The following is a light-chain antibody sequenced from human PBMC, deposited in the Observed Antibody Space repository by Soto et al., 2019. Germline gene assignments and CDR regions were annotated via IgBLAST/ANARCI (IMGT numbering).Light chain of an antibody. CDR2: GAS. J-gene: IGKJ1*01. CDR1: QSVSSSY. V-gene: IGKV3-20*01. CDR3: QQYGSSPVT. Sequence: EIVLTQSPGTLSLSPGERATLSCRASQSVSSSYLAWYQQKPGQAPRLLIYGASSRGTGIPDRFSGSGSGTDFTLTISRLEPEDFAVYYCQQYGSSPVTFGQGTKVEIK.